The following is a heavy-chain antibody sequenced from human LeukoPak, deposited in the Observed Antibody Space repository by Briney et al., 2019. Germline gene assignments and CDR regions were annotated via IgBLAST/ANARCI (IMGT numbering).Heavy chain of an antibody. CDR3: ARSSRPLWFGELLSYYFDY. CDR2: INPNSGGT. D-gene: IGHD3-10*01. J-gene: IGHJ4*02. V-gene: IGHV1-2*04. CDR1: GYTFTGYC. Sequence: ASVKVSCKASGYTFTGYCMHWVRQAPGQGLEWMGWINPNSGGTNYAQKFQGWVTMTRDTSISTAYMELSRLRSDDTAVYYCARSSRPLWFGELLSYYFDYWGQGTLVTVSS.